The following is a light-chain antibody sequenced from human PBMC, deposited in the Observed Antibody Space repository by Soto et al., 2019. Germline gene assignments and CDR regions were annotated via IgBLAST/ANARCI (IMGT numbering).Light chain of an antibody. J-gene: IGKJ2*01. CDR3: HHYHNYMYS. CDR1: QSIRSN. V-gene: IGKV3-15*01. CDR2: DAS. Sequence: EVVLTQSPDTLSLSPGVRATLSCRASQSIRSNLAWYQQKPGLPPRLLIYDASTRAIGIPARFSGSGSGTEFTLTISSLQSGDSAIYYCHHYHNYMYSFGQGTKVDIK.